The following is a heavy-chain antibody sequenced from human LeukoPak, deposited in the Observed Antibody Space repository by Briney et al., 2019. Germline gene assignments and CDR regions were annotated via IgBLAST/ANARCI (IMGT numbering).Heavy chain of an antibody. J-gene: IGHJ1*01. CDR1: GYTFTGYY. CDR2: INPNRGGT. V-gene: IGHV1-2*02. Sequence: ASVKVSCKASGYTFTGYYMHWVRQAPGQGLEWMGWINPNRGGTNYAQKFQGRVTMTRDTSISTAYMELSRLRSDDTAVYYCAGSGWYVGYFQHWGQGTLVTVSS. CDR3: AGSGWYVGYFQH. D-gene: IGHD6-19*01.